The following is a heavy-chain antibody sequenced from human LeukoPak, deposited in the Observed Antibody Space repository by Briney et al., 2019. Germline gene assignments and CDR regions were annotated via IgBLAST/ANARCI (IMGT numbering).Heavy chain of an antibody. Sequence: NPADTLSLTCTVSGGSISSYYWSWLRQPPGKGLEWIGYIYYSGSTNYNPSLKSRVNISVDTSKNQFSPKLSSVTAAVPSVDYSASSCGGDCYRAHDAFDIWGQGTMVTVSS. D-gene: IGHD2-21*01. CDR3: ASSCGGDCYRAHDAFDI. V-gene: IGHV4-59*07. CDR2: IYYSGST. CDR1: GGSISSYY. J-gene: IGHJ3*02.